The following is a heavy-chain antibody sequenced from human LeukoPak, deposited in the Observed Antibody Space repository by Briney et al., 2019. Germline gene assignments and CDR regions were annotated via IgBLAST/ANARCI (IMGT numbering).Heavy chain of an antibody. J-gene: IGHJ4*02. CDR1: GFTFSSYG. CDR3: AREDGSGSYLDY. CDR2: IWYDGSNK. D-gene: IGHD3-10*01. V-gene: IGHV3-33*01. Sequence: PGGSLRLSCAASGFTFSSYGMHWVRQAPGKGLEWVAVIWYDGSNKYYADSVKGRFTISRDNSKNTLYLQMSSLRAEDTAVYYCAREDGSGSYLDYWGQGTLVTVSS.